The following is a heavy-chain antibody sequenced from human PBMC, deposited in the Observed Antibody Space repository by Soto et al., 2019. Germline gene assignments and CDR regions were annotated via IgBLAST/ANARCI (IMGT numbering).Heavy chain of an antibody. CDR2: IYYSGST. Sequence: SETLSLTCTVSGGSISSYYWSWIRQPPGKGLEWIGYIYYSGSTNYNPSLKSRVTISVDTPKNQFSLKLSSVAAADTAVYYCARVWGYAFDYWGQGTLVTVSS. D-gene: IGHD3-16*01. CDR1: GGSISSYY. J-gene: IGHJ4*02. V-gene: IGHV4-59*01. CDR3: ARVWGYAFDY.